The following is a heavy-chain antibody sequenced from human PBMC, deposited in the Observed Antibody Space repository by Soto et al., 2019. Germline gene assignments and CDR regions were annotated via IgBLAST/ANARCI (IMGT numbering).Heavy chain of an antibody. V-gene: IGHV5-51*01. CDR1: W. CDR2: IYPSDSDT. D-gene: IGHD3-3*01. Sequence: WIAWVRQMPGKGLELMGIIYPSDSDTRYRPSFQGQITTSADKTISSAYLQWSSLRASDTAMYYCARGGVSTRTFDYWGQGTPVTVSS. J-gene: IGHJ4*02. CDR3: ARGGVSTRTFDY.